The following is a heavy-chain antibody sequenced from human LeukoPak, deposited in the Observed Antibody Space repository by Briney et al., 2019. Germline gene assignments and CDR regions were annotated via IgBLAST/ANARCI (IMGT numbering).Heavy chain of an antibody. CDR3: AREGRNYYYYMDV. J-gene: IGHJ6*03. CDR2: IIPIFGTA. D-gene: IGHD3-10*01. Sequence: SVKVSCKASGYTFTGYYMHWVRQAPGQGLEWMGGIIPIFGTANYAQKFQGRVTITADESTSTAYMELSSLRSEDTAVYYCAREGRNYYYYMDVWGKGTTVTVSS. V-gene: IGHV1-69*13. CDR1: GYTFTGYY.